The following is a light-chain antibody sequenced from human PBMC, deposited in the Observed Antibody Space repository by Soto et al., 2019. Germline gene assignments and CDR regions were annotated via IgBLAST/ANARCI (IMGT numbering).Light chain of an antibody. J-gene: IGKJ5*01. Sequence: DIQMTQSPSTLSASVGHRVPITCRGSQSISSWLASYQQKPAKAPKLLIYDASSLESGVPSSFSGSGSATEFTLPISSLQPADFATYYCQQSYSTLAITFGHGTRLEIK. V-gene: IGKV1-5*01. CDR3: QQSYSTLAIT. CDR1: QSISSW. CDR2: DAS.